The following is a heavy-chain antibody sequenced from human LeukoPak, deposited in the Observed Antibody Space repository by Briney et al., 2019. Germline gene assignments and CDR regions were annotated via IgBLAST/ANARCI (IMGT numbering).Heavy chain of an antibody. J-gene: IGHJ4*02. Sequence: GGSLRLSCVASEFTFSSYNMKGVHQAPGKGLEWLSSINPSSSYINYADSVKGRFTSSRDNAKNSVYLQMSSLRAEDTAVYYCARDKDRTSAGRCYLPDDWGQGTLVTVSS. CDR2: INPSSSYI. D-gene: IGHD2-15*01. CDR3: ARDKDRTSAGRCYLPDD. CDR1: EFTFSSYN. V-gene: IGHV3-21*01.